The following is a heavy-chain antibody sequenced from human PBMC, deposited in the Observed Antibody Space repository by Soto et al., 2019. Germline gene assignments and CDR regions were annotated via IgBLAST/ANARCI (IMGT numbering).Heavy chain of an antibody. CDR3: ARRQAGDYGHWFDS. V-gene: IGHV4-39*07. Sequence: SETLSHTCTFSGGSISSSSYYLGWIRQPPGKGLEWIGSIYYSGSTYYNPSLKSRVTISVDTSNNQFSLKLNSVTASDTALYYCARRQAGDYGHWFDSWGQGILVTVSS. CDR2: IYYSGST. J-gene: IGHJ5*01. CDR1: GGSISSSSYY. D-gene: IGHD4-17*01.